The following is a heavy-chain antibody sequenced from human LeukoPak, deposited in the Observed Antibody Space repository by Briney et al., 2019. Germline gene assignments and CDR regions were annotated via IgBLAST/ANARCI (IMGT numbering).Heavy chain of an antibody. V-gene: IGHV3-23*01. J-gene: IGHJ4*02. CDR2: ISASGDST. CDR3: AITIAVAGTGGFFDS. CDR1: GFTFSSHA. Sequence: GGSLRLSYATSGFTFSSHAMSWVRQAPVEGLEWVSAISASGDSTYYADSVKGRFTISRDNSKNTVYLQMNSLRAEDTAVYYCAITIAVAGTGGFFDSWSQGTLVTVSS. D-gene: IGHD6-19*01.